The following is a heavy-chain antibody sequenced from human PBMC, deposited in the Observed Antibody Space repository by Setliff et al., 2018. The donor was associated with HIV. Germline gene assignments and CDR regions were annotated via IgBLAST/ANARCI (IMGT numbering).Heavy chain of an antibody. J-gene: IGHJ1*01. CDR2: ISAYNGNT. V-gene: IGHV1-18*01. D-gene: IGHD3-22*01. CDR3: ARDLDYDSSGYHSIGL. Sequence: ASVKVSCKTSGGTFSSYGISWVRQAPGQGLEWMGWISAYNGNTNYAQKLQGRVTMTTDTSTSTAYMELSSLRSEDTAVYYCARDLDYDSSGYHSIGLWGQGTLVTVSS. CDR1: GGTFSSYG.